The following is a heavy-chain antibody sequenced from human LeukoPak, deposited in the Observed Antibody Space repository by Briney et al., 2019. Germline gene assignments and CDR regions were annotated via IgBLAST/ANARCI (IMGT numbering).Heavy chain of an antibody. Sequence: PGGSLRLYCAASGFTFSSYEMNWVRQAPGKGLEWVSYISSSGSTIYYVDSVKGRFTISRDNAKNSLYLQMNSLRAEDTAVYYCARGSITGTTHWFDPWGQGTLVTVSS. CDR2: ISSSGSTI. D-gene: IGHD1-7*01. CDR1: GFTFSSYE. CDR3: ARGSITGTTHWFDP. V-gene: IGHV3-48*03. J-gene: IGHJ5*02.